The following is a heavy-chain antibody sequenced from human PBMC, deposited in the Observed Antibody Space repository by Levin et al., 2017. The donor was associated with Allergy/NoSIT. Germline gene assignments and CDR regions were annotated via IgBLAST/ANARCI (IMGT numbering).Heavy chain of an antibody. V-gene: IGHV1-46*01. J-gene: IGHJ6*02. CDR1: GYTFTSYY. D-gene: IGHD6-19*01. CDR3: ARDLASVRSSGWYSHYYYGMDV. CDR2: INPSGGST. Sequence: ASVKVSCKASGYTFTSYYMHWVRQAPGQGLEWMGIINPSGGSTSYAQKFQGRVTMTRDTSTSTVYMELSSLRSEDTAVYYCARDLASVRSSGWYSHYYYGMDVWGQGTTVTVSS.